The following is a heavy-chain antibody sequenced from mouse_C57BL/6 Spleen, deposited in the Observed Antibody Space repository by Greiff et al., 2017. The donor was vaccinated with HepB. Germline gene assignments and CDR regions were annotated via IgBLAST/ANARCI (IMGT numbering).Heavy chain of an antibody. CDR1: GYTFTSYW. J-gene: IGHJ2*01. Sequence: QVQLKQPGAELVMPGASVKLSCKASGYTFTSYWMHWVKQRPGQGLEWIGEIDPSDSYTNYNQKFKGKSTFTVDKSSSTAYMQLSSLTSEDSAVYYCARWAYYSNYYFDYWGQGTTLTVSS. CDR3: ARWAYYSNYYFDY. D-gene: IGHD2-5*01. CDR2: IDPSDSYT. V-gene: IGHV1-69*01.